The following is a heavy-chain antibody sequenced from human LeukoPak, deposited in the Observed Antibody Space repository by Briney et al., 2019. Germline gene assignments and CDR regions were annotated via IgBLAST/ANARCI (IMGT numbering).Heavy chain of an antibody. CDR3: ARFYGGSAFDI. CDR1: GFTFSSYS. CDR2: ISSSSSYI. J-gene: IGHJ3*02. D-gene: IGHD3-16*01. V-gene: IGHV3-21*01. Sequence: GGSLRLSCAASGFTFSSYSMNWVRRAPGKGLEWVSSISSSSSYIYYADSVKGRFTISRDNAKNTLYLHMNSLRGEDTAVYYCARFYGGSAFDIWGQGTMVTVSS.